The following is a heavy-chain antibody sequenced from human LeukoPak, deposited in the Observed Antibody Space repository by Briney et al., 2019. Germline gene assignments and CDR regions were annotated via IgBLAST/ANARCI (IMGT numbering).Heavy chain of an antibody. CDR1: GYTFTSDG. J-gene: IGHJ6*03. D-gene: IGHD2-21*01. CDR3: ARSYRSYYYYYMDV. Sequence: GASVKVSCKASGYTFTSDGISWVRQAPGQGLEGMGWISAYNGNTNYAQKFQGRVTITADESTRTAYMELTSLRSEDTAVYYCARSYRSYYYYYMDVWGKGTTVTISS. CDR2: ISAYNGNT. V-gene: IGHV1-18*01.